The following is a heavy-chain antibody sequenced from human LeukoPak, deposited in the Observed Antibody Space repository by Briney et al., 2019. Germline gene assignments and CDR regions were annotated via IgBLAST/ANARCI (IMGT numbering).Heavy chain of an antibody. J-gene: IGHJ4*02. D-gene: IGHD5-12*01. CDR3: ASNSGYDGGY. Sequence: GGSLRLSCAASGFSFSSYTIHWVRQAPGKGLEWVAVIPSNGNNRYYTDSVKGRFTISRDNSKNTVYLQMNSLRGEDTAVYYCASNSGYDGGYWGQGTLVTVSS. CDR1: GFSFSSYT. V-gene: IGHV3-30-3*02. CDR2: IPSNGNNR.